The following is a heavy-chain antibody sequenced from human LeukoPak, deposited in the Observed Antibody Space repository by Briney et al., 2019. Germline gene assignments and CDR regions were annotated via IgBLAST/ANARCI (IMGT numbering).Heavy chain of an antibody. CDR3: ARGGGSSSSGYGMDV. D-gene: IGHD6-13*01. Sequence: PSETLSLTCTVSGGSISSGGYYWSWIRQHPGKGLEWIGYIYYSGSTYYNPSLKSRVTISVDTSKNRFSLKLSSVTAADTAVYYCARGGGSSSSGYGMDVWGKGTTVTVSS. CDR1: GGSISSGGYY. V-gene: IGHV4-31*03. J-gene: IGHJ6*04. CDR2: IYYSGST.